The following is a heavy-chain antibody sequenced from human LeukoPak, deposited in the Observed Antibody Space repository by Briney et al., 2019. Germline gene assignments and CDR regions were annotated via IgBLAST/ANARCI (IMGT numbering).Heavy chain of an antibody. CDR1: GFTFSSYW. Sequence: GGSLRLSCAASGFTFSSYWMSWVRQAPGKGLERVANIKQDGSEKYYVDSVKGRFTISRDNAKNSLYLQMNSLRAEDAAVYYCARDRGSASWPYYYYYYMDVWGKGTTVTVSS. D-gene: IGHD2-2*01. J-gene: IGHJ6*03. CDR2: IKQDGSEK. CDR3: ARDRGSASWPYYYYYYMDV. V-gene: IGHV3-7*01.